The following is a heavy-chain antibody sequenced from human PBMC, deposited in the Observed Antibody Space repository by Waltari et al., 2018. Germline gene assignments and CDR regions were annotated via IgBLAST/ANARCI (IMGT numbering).Heavy chain of an antibody. J-gene: IGHJ4*02. CDR2: IYYSGST. CDR3: AATVVNPYYFDY. Sequence: QVQLQESGPGLVKPSETLSLTCTVSGGSISSYYWSWIRQPPGKGLEWIGYIYYSGSTNYNPSLKSRVTISVDTSKNQFSLKLSSVTAADTAVYYCAATVVNPYYFDYWGQGTLVTVSS. V-gene: IGHV4-59*01. D-gene: IGHD2-15*01. CDR1: GGSISSYY.